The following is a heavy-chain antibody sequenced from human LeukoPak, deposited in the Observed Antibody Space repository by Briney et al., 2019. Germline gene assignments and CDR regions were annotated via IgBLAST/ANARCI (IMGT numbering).Heavy chain of an antibody. CDR1: GFTFSSYG. V-gene: IGHV3-33*01. J-gene: IGHJ6*02. Sequence: PGGSLRLSCAASGFTFSSYGMHWVRQAPGKGLEWVAVIWYDGSNKYYADSVKGRFTISRDNSKNTLYLQMNSLRAEDTAVYYCARDHYDFWSGYYRMYGMDVWGQGTTVTVS. CDR3: ARDHYDFWSGYYRMYGMDV. CDR2: IWYDGSNK. D-gene: IGHD3-3*01.